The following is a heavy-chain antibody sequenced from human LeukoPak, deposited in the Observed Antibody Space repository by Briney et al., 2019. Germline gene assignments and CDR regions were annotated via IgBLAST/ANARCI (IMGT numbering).Heavy chain of an antibody. V-gene: IGHV1-8*01. CDR2: MNPNSGNT. J-gene: IGHJ4*02. CDR1: GYTFTSYD. Sequence: ASVKVSCKASGYTFTSYDVNWVRQATGQGLEWMGWMNPNSGNTGYAQKFQGRVTMTRNNSISTAYMELSSLRSEDTAVYYCARGRRSLTMIVVVITYYFGYWGQGTLVTVSS. D-gene: IGHD3-22*01. CDR3: ARGRRSLTMIVVVITYYFGY.